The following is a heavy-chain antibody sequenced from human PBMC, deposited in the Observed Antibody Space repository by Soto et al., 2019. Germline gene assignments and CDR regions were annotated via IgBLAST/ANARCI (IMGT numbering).Heavy chain of an antibody. V-gene: IGHV1-69*02. J-gene: IGHJ4*02. CDR1: GGTFSSYT. D-gene: IGHD5-12*01. CDR3: ARKRSGYDTAAFDY. CDR2: IIPILGIA. Sequence: ASVKVSCKASGGTFSSYTISWVRQAPGQGLEWMGRIIPILGIANYAQKFQGRVTITADKSTSTAYMELSSLRSEDTAVYYCARKRSGYDTAAFDYWGQGTLVTVSS.